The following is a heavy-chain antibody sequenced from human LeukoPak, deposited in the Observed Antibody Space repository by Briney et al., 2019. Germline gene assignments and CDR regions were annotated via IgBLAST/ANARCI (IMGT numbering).Heavy chain of an antibody. D-gene: IGHD7-27*01. CDR2: IYYSGST. J-gene: IGHJ4*02. V-gene: IGHV4-59*08. Sequence: SETLSLTCTVSGGSISSYYWSWIRQPPGKGLEWIGYIYYSGSTNYNPSLKSRVTISVDTSKNQFSLKLSSVTAADTAVYYCARRRSESLGTAGFDYWGQGTLVTVSS. CDR1: GGSISSYY. CDR3: ARRRSESLGTAGFDY.